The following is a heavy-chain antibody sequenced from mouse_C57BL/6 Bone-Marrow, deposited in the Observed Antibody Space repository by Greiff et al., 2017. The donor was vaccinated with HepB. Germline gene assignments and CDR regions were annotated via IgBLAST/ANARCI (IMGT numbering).Heavy chain of an antibody. J-gene: IGHJ4*01. CDR1: GFTFSSYG. D-gene: IGHD3-2*02. V-gene: IGHV5-6*01. CDR2: ISSGGSYT. CDR3: ARPETAQATSYAMDY. Sequence: DVQLVESGGDLVKPGGSLKLSCAASGFTFSSYGMSWVRQTPDKRLEWVATISSGGSYTYYPDSVKGRFTISRDNAKNTLYLQMSSLKSEDTAMYYCARPETAQATSYAMDYWGQGTSVTVSS.